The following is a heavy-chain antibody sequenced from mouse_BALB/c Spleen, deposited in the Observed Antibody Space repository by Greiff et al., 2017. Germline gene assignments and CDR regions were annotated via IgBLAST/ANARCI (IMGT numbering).Heavy chain of an antibody. CDR3: ARSYGYPDWYFDV. D-gene: IGHD1-2*01. CDR1: GYAFTNYL. CDR2: INPGSGGT. Sequence: LQESGAELVRPGTSVKVSCKASGYAFTNYLIEWVKQRPGQGLEWIGVINPGSGGTNYNEKFKGKATLTADKSSSTAYMQLSSLTSDDSAVYFCARSYGYPDWYFDVWGAGTTVTVSS. J-gene: IGHJ1*01. V-gene: IGHV1-54*01.